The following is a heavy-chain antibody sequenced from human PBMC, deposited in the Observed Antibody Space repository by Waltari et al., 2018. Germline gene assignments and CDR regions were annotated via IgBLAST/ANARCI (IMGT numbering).Heavy chain of an antibody. CDR2: IYHDGTT. CDR3: ARQTLGYCTSAACRRLET. D-gene: IGHD2-2*03. Sequence: QVQLQESGPGLVRPSETLSLTCDVSGYFINTGIFCGWIRQPPGKGLEWSGNIYHDGTTYYNPSLKHRLMISLDTSKNQFSLRLNFVDVADTAVYYCARQTLGYCTSAACRRLETWGQGILVTVSS. J-gene: IGHJ5*02. CDR1: GYFINTGIF. V-gene: IGHV4-38-2*01.